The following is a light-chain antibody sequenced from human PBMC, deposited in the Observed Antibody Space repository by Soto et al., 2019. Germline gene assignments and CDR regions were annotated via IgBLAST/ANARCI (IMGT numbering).Light chain of an antibody. J-gene: IGLJ1*01. V-gene: IGLV2-18*01. Sequence: QSALTQPPSVSGSPGQSVSISCTGTSSDVGTYISVSWYQQPPGTAPKLIIYAVNNRPSGVPDRFSGSKSGNTASLTISGLQAEDEADYYCSLYVSRSTSFVFGTGTQVTVL. CDR2: AVN. CDR1: SSDVGTYIS. CDR3: SLYVSRSTSFV.